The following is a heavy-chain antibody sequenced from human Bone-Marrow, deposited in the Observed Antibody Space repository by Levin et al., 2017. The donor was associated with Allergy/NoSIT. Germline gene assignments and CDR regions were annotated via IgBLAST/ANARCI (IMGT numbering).Heavy chain of an antibody. CDR2: ISSSGSTI. CDR3: ARDVVAAADLSFDP. D-gene: IGHD6-13*01. V-gene: IGHV3-11*01. CDR1: GFTFSDYY. J-gene: IGHJ5*02. Sequence: LSLTCAASGFTFSDYYMSWIRQAPGKGLEWVSYISSSGSTIYYADSVKGRFTISRDNAKNSLYLQMNSLRAEDTAVYYCARDVVAAADLSFDPWGQGTLVTVSS.